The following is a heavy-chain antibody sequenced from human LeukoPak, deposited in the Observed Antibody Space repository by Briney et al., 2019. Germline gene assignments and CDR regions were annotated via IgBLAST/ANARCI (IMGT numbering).Heavy chain of an antibody. Sequence: GASVKVSCKASGYTFTSCGISWVRQAPGQGLEWMGWISAYNGNTNYAQKLQGRVTMTTDTSTSTAYMKLRSLRSDDTAVYYCARGGGCGVVTPSCLNYYYYMDVWGKGTTVTVSS. D-gene: IGHD4-23*01. CDR2: ISAYNGNT. CDR3: ARGGGCGVVTPSCLNYYYYMDV. J-gene: IGHJ6*03. V-gene: IGHV1-18*01. CDR1: GYTFTSCG.